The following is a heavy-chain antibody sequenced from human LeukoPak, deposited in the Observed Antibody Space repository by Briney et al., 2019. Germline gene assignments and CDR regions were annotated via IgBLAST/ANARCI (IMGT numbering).Heavy chain of an antibody. V-gene: IGHV3-64*01. J-gene: IGHJ4*02. CDR1: GFTFSSYA. CDR2: ISSNGGST. Sequence: GGSLRLSCAASGFTFSSYAMHWVRQAPGKGLEYVSAISSNGGSTYCANSVKGRFTISRDNSKNTLYLQMGSLRAEDMAVYYCARVPRGGSYWFDYWGQGTLVTVSS. CDR3: ARVPRGGSYWFDY. D-gene: IGHD1-26*01.